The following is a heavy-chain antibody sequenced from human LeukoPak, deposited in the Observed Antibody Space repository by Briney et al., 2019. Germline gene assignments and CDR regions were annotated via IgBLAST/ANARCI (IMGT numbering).Heavy chain of an antibody. CDR3: AKDTGGDAFFDF. V-gene: IGHV3-23*01. CDR2: ISGSGGNT. Sequence: GGSLRLSCATSGITFSSCGMTWVRQAPGKGLEWLPTISGSGGNTHYTDSVKGRFTISRDNSKDTVYLQMNSLRADDTAVYYCAKDTGGDAFFDFWGQGTLVSVSS. J-gene: IGHJ4*02. D-gene: IGHD4-17*01. CDR1: GITFSSCG.